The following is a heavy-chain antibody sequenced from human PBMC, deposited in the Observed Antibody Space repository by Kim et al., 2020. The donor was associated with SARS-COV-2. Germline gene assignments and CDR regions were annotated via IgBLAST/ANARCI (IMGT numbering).Heavy chain of an antibody. CDR2: I. CDR3: ARRSKQLGPDY. D-gene: IGHD6-6*01. V-gene: IGHV3-11*01. J-gene: IGHJ4*02. Sequence: IDYADSVKGRFTISRDNAKNSLYLQMNSLRAEDTAVYYCARRSKQLGPDYWGQGTLVTVSS.